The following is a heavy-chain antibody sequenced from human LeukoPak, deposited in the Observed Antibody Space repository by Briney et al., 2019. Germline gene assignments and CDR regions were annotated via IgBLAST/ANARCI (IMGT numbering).Heavy chain of an antibody. CDR2: INHSGST. CDR1: GGSFSGYY. J-gene: IGHJ6*02. Sequence: KPSETLSLTCAVYGGSFSGYYWSWIRQPPGKGLEWIGEINHSGSTNYNPSLKSRVTISVDTSKNQFSLKLSSVTAAATAVYYCARLKSSTSYPYYYGMDVWGQGTTVTVSS. CDR3: ARLKSSTSYPYYYGMDV. D-gene: IGHD2-2*01. V-gene: IGHV4-34*01.